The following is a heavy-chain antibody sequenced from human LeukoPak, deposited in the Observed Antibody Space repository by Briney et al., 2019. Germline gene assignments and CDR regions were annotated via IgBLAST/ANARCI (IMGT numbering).Heavy chain of an antibody. CDR1: GYTFTSYG. CDR3: ARAPIAAAGTNPFDY. V-gene: IGHV1-18*01. Sequence: ASVKVSCKASGYTFTSYGISWVRQAPGQGLERMGWISAYNGNTNYAQKLQGRVTMTTDTSTSTAYMELRSLRSDDTAVYYCARAPIAAAGTNPFDYWGQGTLVTVSS. D-gene: IGHD6-13*01. CDR2: ISAYNGNT. J-gene: IGHJ4*02.